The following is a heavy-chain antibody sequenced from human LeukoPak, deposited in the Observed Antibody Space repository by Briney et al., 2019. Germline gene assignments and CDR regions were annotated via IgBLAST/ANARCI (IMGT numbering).Heavy chain of an antibody. J-gene: IGHJ5*02. Sequence: GGSLRLSCAASEFIVSSNYMSWVRQAPGKGLEWVSAISGSGGSTYYADSVKGRFTISRDNSKNTLYLQMNSPRAEDTAVYYCAKDNSSSWYNWFDPWGQGTLVTVSS. D-gene: IGHD6-13*01. CDR1: EFIVSSNY. CDR2: ISGSGGST. CDR3: AKDNSSSWYNWFDP. V-gene: IGHV3-23*01.